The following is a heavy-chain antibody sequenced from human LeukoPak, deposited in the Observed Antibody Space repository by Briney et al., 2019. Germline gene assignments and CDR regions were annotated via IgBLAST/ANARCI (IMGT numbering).Heavy chain of an antibody. D-gene: IGHD3-10*01. CDR1: GGSISSGGYY. CDR3: ARDYYGSGPLYGMDV. V-gene: IGHV4-31*03. CDR2: IYYSGST. Sequence: SQTLSLTCTVSGGSISSGGYYWSWIRQHPGKGLEWIVYIYYSGSTYYNPSLKSRVTISVDTSKNQFSLKLSSVTAADTAVYYCARDYYGSGPLYGMDVWGRGTTVTVSS. J-gene: IGHJ6*04.